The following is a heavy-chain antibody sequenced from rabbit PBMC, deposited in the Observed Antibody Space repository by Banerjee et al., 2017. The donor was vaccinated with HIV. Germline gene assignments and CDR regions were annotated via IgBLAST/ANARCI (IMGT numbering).Heavy chain of an antibody. J-gene: IGHJ3*01. CDR3: ARSILTASSGGAYSTRLDL. Sequence: QSLEESGGDLVKPEGSLTLTCTASGFSFSSGYYMCWVRQAPGKGLEWIACIYAGSSAITWYASWAKGRFTISKTSSTTVTLQMTSLTAADTATYFCARSILTASSGGAYSTRLDLRGQGTLVTVS. V-gene: IGHV1S40*01. D-gene: IGHD1-1*01. CDR2: IYAGSSAIT. CDR1: GFSFSSGYY.